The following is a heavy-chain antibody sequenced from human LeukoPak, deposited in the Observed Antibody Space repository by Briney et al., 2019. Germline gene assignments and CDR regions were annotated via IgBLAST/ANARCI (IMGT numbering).Heavy chain of an antibody. J-gene: IGHJ2*01. D-gene: IGHD3-3*02. Sequence: GGSLRLSRAASGFTVITNDMTWVRQAPGKGLEWVSVLYSDGNTKYADSVQGRFTISRDNSKNTLYLQMNDLRAEDTAVYYCARVGDHFHWYLDLWGRGTLVTVSS. CDR3: ARVGDHFHWYLDL. V-gene: IGHV3-53*01. CDR2: LYSDGNT. CDR1: GFTVITND.